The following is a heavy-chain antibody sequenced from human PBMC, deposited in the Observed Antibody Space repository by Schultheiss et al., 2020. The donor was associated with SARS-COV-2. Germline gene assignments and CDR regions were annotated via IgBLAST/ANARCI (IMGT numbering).Heavy chain of an antibody. Sequence: GGSLRLSCAASGFTFSSYAMHWVRQAPGKGLEWVAVISYDGSNKYYADSVKGRFTISRDNSKNTLYLQMNSLKTEDTAVYYCTTLPDFWSGYHYYYYGMDVWGQGTTVTAP. CDR3: TTLPDFWSGYHYYYYGMDV. CDR1: GFTFSSYA. J-gene: IGHJ6*02. CDR2: ISYDGSNK. D-gene: IGHD3-3*01. V-gene: IGHV3-30*04.